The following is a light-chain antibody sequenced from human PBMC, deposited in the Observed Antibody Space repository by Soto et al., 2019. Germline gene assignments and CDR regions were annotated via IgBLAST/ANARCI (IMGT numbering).Light chain of an antibody. CDR2: FAS. Sequence: IVMTQSPATLSVSPGEKATLSCRASQTVYNNLAWYQQKPGHAPRLLVYFASTRATGVPARFSGSGSGTEFSLTISSLQSEDFALYYCLQFTAWPLTFGGGTKVETK. CDR3: LQFTAWPLT. CDR1: QTVYNN. J-gene: IGKJ4*01. V-gene: IGKV3-15*01.